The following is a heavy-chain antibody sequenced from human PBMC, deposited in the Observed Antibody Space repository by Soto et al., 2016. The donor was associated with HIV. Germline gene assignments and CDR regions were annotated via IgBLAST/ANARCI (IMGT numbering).Heavy chain of an antibody. D-gene: IGHD2-21*02. V-gene: IGHV4-34*02. CDR1: GGSFSDYY. CDR2: INLSGST. CDR3: ARGIPGKKILAILVTYLSHFDN. J-gene: IGHJ4*02. Sequence: QVELQQWGAGLLKPSETLSLTCAVYGGSFSDYYWSWIRQAPGKGLEWIGEINLSGSTNYNPSLKNRVIISVDTSKNQVSLKLNAVTAADSAIYYCARGIPGKKILAILVTYLSHFDNWAGNPGHRLL.